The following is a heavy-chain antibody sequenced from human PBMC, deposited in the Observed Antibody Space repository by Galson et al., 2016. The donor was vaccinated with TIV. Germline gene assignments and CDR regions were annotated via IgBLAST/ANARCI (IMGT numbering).Heavy chain of an antibody. CDR2: IDWDDDK. Sequence: PALVKPTQTLTLTCTFSGFSLSTYGMSVGWIRQPPGKALEWLARIDWDDDKFYNSSLKTRLTISKDISRNQVVLTMTNMDPVDTATYYCARAPISIFGLATSYYFDYGGKGTTVTVSS. J-gene: IGHJ4*03. D-gene: IGHD3-3*01. V-gene: IGHV2-70*17. CDR1: GFSLSTYGMS. CDR3: ARAPISIFGLATSYYFDY.